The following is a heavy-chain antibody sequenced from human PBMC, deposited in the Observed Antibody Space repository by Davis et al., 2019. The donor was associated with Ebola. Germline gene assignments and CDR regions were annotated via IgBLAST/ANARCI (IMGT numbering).Heavy chain of an antibody. CDR2: IYYSGST. Sequence: MPSETLSLTCTVSGGSISSYYWSWIRQPPGKGLEWIGYIYYSGSTYYNPSLKSRVTISVDKSKNQFSLKLSSVTAADTAVYYCAREGLMPTTVTTYYYYGMDVWGQGTTVTVSS. V-gene: IGHV4-59*12. CDR3: AREGLMPTTVTTYYYYGMDV. CDR1: GGSISSYY. J-gene: IGHJ6*02. D-gene: IGHD4-17*01.